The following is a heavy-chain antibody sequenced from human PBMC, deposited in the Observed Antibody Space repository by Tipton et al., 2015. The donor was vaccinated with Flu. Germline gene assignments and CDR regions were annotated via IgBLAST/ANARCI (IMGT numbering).Heavy chain of an antibody. CDR2: LYYSGST. J-gene: IGHJ4*02. CDR3: ARLSYYDVDLKNFYFDY. Sequence: LRLSCAVSGFTVGSNYMNWVRQAPGKGLEWIGGLYYSGSTYYNPSLKSRVATSVDMSTNQFSLELSSVTAADTAVYYCARLSYYDVDLKNFYFDYWGQGALVTVSS. CDR1: GFTVGSNY. D-gene: IGHD3-10*02. V-gene: IGHV4-39*01.